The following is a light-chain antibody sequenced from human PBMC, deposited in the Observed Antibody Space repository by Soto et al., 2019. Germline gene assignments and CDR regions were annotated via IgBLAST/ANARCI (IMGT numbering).Light chain of an antibody. CDR2: TAS. Sequence: DLQMTQSPSTLSASVGDRVTITCRASQSISTWLAWHQQKPEKAPKLLISTASSLESGVPSRFSGSGAGTDFSLTISSLQPEDFATYYCQQSYSPPPITFGQGTRLEIK. V-gene: IGKV1-5*03. J-gene: IGKJ5*01. CDR3: QQSYSPPPIT. CDR1: QSISTW.